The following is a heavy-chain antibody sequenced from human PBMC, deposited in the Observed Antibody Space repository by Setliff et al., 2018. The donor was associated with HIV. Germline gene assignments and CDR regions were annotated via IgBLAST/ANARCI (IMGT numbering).Heavy chain of an antibody. V-gene: IGHV4-4*07. CDR3: ALTGHRLLRGYMDV. CDR1: GGSINSYW. D-gene: IGHD2-15*01. Sequence: SETLSLTCTVSGGSINSYWWSWVRQPAGKGLEWIGRLYVSGDTNYNPSLKSRVTMSLDTSKKHFSLNLKSVTAADTAVYYCALTGHRLLRGYMDVWGKGTTVTSP. CDR2: LYVSGDT. J-gene: IGHJ6*03.